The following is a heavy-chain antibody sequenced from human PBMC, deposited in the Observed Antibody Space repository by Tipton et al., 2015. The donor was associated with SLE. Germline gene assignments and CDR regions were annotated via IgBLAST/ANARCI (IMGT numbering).Heavy chain of an antibody. J-gene: IGHJ5*02. CDR3: ARDMAYCGCDCPFDP. CDR1: GYNFTSYY. D-gene: IGHD2-21*01. CDR2: INPSGGNT. Sequence: VQLVQSGAEVKKPGASMKVSCMASGYNFTSYYMHWVRQAPGQGLEWMGIINPSGGNTSYAQKFQGRVTMTRDTSTSTVYLGLSSLRSEDTAVYYCARDMAYCGCDCPFDPWGQGTLVTVSS. V-gene: IGHV1-46*01.